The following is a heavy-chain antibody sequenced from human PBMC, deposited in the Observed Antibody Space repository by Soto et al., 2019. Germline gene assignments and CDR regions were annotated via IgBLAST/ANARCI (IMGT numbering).Heavy chain of an antibody. CDR3: ARDGYSDALGPMYMDV. D-gene: IGHD5-18*01. CDR2: ISAYNGNT. CDR1: GYTFTSYG. J-gene: IGHJ6*03. V-gene: IGHV1-18*01. Sequence: VASVKVSCKASGYTFTSYGISWVRQAPGQGLEWMGWISAYNGNTNYAQKLQGRVTMTTDTSTSTAYMELRSLRSDDTAVYYCARDGYSDALGPMYMDVWGKGTTVTVSS.